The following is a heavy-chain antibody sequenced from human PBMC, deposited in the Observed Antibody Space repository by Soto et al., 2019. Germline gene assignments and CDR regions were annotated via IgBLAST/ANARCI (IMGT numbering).Heavy chain of an antibody. CDR2: TYYRSKWYN. D-gene: IGHD3-3*01. V-gene: IGHV6-1*01. Sequence: SQTLSLTCAISGGSVSSNSAAWNWIRQSPSRGLEWLGRTYYRSKWYNDYAVSVKSRITINPDTYKNQLYLQMNSVTTEDTAVYYCVRALYKNYYDFWSGYTADDDFDIWGQGTMVSV. J-gene: IGHJ3*02. CDR1: GGSVSSNSAA. CDR3: VRALYKNYYDFWSGYTADDDFDI.